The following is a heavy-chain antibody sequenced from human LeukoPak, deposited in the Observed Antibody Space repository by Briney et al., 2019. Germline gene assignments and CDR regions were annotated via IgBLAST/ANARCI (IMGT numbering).Heavy chain of an antibody. CDR1: GGSISSSSYY. J-gene: IGHJ5*02. Sequence: SETLSLTCTVSGGSISSSSYYWGWIRQPPGKGLEWIGSIYYSGSTYYNPSLKSRVTISVDTSKNQFSLKLSSVTAADTAVYYCARDWSASGDCSGGSCYSGWFDPWGQGTLVTVSS. V-gene: IGHV4-39*07. D-gene: IGHD2-15*01. CDR3: ARDWSASGDCSGGSCYSGWFDP. CDR2: IYYSGST.